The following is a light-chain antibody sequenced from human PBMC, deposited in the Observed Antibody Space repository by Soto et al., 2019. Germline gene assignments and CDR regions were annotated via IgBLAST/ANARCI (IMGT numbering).Light chain of an antibody. CDR2: AAS. V-gene: IGKV1-39*01. Sequence: DIQMTQSPSSLSASVGDRVTITCRASQSISGYLNWYQKKSGQAPRLLMYAASSLQSGVPSRFSGSGSGTDFTLTISSLQPEDSATYYCQQSDSMPWTLGQGTKVEIK. CDR1: QSISGY. CDR3: QQSDSMPWT. J-gene: IGKJ1*01.